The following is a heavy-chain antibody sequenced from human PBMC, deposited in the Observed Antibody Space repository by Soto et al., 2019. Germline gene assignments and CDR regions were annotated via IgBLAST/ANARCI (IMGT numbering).Heavy chain of an antibody. CDR1: GFTFSSYW. Sequence: GGSLRLSCAASGFTFSSYWMHWVRQAPGKGLVWVSRINSDGSSTSYADSVKGRFTISRDNAKNTLYLQMNSLRAEDTAVYYCAIVYCSGGSCYQLDYWGQGTLVTVSS. CDR3: AIVYCSGGSCYQLDY. D-gene: IGHD2-15*01. V-gene: IGHV3-74*01. J-gene: IGHJ4*02. CDR2: INSDGSST.